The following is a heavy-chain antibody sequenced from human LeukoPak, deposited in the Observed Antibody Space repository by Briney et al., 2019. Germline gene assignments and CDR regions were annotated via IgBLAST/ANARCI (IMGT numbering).Heavy chain of an antibody. CDR3: ARSLVSIAVAVYDAFDI. V-gene: IGHV1-69*13. CDR2: IIPIFGTA. Sequence: SVKVSCKASGGTFSSYAISWVRQAPGQGLEWMGGIIPIFGTANYAQKFQGRVTITADGSTSTAYMELSSLRSEDTAVYYCARSLVSIAVAVYDAFDIWGQGTMVTVSS. CDR1: GGTFSSYA. D-gene: IGHD6-19*01. J-gene: IGHJ3*02.